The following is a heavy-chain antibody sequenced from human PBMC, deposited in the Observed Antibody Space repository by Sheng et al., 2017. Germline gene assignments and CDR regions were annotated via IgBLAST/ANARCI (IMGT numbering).Heavy chain of an antibody. CDR3: ARIFGNSASVTYYYGM. V-gene: IGHV1-69*01. J-gene: IGHJ6*01. Sequence: QVQLVQSGAEAKKPGSSVKVSCKASGGAFGTYAIGWVRQATAQGLEWMGGIVPAFGTTKYAQKFQGRVTITADASTNIAYMELRSLKSEDTAVYFCARIFGNSASVTYYYGM. CDR1: GGAFGTYA. CDR2: IVPAFGTT. D-gene: IGHD3-10*01.